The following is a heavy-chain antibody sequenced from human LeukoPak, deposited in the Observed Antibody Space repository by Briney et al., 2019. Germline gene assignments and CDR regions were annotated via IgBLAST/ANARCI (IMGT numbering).Heavy chain of an antibody. J-gene: IGHJ6*02. V-gene: IGHV4-34*01. CDR1: GGSFSGYY. D-gene: IGHD1-26*01. CDR3: ASRIVGATPSLYYYGMDV. Sequence: SETLSLTCAVYGGSFSGYYWSRIRQPPGKGLEWIGEINHSGSTNYNPSLKSRVTISVDTSKNQFSLKLSSVTAADTAVYYCASRIVGATPSLYYYGMDVWGQGTTVTVSS. CDR2: INHSGST.